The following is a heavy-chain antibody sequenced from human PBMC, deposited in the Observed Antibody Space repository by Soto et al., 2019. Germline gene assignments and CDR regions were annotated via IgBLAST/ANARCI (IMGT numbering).Heavy chain of an antibody. CDR2: IYYSGST. D-gene: IGHD6-6*01. V-gene: IGHV4-59*01. CDR1: GGSISSYY. CDR3: ASLSISSYGLYYYGMDV. Sequence: QVQLQESGPGLVKPSETLSLTCTVSGGSISSYYWSWIRQPPGKGLEWIGYIYYSGSTNYNPSLKSRVTISVDTSKNQFSLKLSSVTAADTAVYYCASLSISSYGLYYYGMDVWGQGTTVTVSS. J-gene: IGHJ6*02.